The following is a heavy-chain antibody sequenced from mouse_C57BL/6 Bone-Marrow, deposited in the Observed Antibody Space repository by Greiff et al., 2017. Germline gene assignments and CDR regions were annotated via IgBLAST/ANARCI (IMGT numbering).Heavy chain of an antibody. V-gene: IGHV2-2*01. J-gene: IGHJ4*01. CDR2: IWRGGST. Sequence: VKLQESGPGLVQPSQSLSITCTVSGFSLTSYGVHWVRQSPGKGLEWLGVIWRGGSTDYNAAFISSLSISKDNSKSQVFCKMNSLQADDTAIYYCARKSDGSSPYDAMDYWGQGTSVTVSS. D-gene: IGHD1-1*01. CDR1: GFSLTSYG. CDR3: ARKSDGSSPYDAMDY.